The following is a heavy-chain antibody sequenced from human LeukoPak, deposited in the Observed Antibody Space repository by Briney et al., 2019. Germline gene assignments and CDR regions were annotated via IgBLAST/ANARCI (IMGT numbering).Heavy chain of an antibody. V-gene: IGHV4-4*02. J-gene: IGHJ4*02. Sequence: PSETLSLNCAVSGGSISSDNWWSWIRQPPGKGLEWIGEVLRSGSTNYNPSLKSRVTMSIDKSKNQFSLKVNSVTAADTAVYYCATYYDTSGYRFDYWGQGTLVIVSS. CDR1: GGSISSDNW. D-gene: IGHD3-22*01. CDR2: VLRSGST. CDR3: ATYYDTSGYRFDY.